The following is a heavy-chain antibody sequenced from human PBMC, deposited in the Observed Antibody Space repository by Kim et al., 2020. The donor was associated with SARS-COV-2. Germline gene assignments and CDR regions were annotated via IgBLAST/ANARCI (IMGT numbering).Heavy chain of an antibody. D-gene: IGHD1-26*01. J-gene: IGHJ4*02. V-gene: IGHV3-7*01. CDR2: GSEK. CDR3: ARDKTGAS. Sequence: GSEKYYADTLKGRFTIPRDNAKNSLYLQMNSLRAEDTALYYCARDKTGASWGQGTLVTVSS.